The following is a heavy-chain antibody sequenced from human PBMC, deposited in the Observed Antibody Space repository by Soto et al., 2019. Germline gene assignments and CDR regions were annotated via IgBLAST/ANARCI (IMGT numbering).Heavy chain of an antibody. CDR1: GFTFDDYA. CDR2: LTWNGEVL. CDR3: VKDSESSGYLTHLDY. V-gene: IGHV3-9*01. Sequence: SLRLSCVASGFTFDDYAIHWVRQTPGKGLEWVSGLTWNGEVLGYADSAKGRFTISRDNAKNSLYLEMNSLRPEDTALYYCVKDSESSGYLTHLDYWGQGTLVTVSS. J-gene: IGHJ4*02. D-gene: IGHD3-22*01.